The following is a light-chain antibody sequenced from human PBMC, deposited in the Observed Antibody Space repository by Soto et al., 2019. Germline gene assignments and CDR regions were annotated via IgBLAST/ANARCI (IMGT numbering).Light chain of an antibody. CDR3: QEYNNWRPIT. CDR2: GAS. V-gene: IGKV3-15*01. Sequence: IVMTQSPATLSVSPGERATLSCRASQSISDKLAWYQKKPGQAPRLLIYGASTRATGVPVRFSGSGSGTEVTLTITSLQTEDFAVYDCQEYNNWRPITFGGGTKVEMK. CDR1: QSISDK. J-gene: IGKJ4*01.